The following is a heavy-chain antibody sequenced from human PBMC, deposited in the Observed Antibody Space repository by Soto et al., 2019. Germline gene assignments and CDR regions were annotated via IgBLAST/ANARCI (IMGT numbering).Heavy chain of an antibody. CDR3: VHPRSTVQIPPT. Sequence: QPGGSLRLSCSASGFTFSMFSMHWVRQAPGRGLEYVSGISSNGDSTYYADSVKGRFTISRDNSKNTLYLQMSSLRAVDTAVYYCVHPRSTVQIPPTWGQGTLVTAPQ. J-gene: IGHJ5*02. CDR2: ISSNGDST. CDR1: GFTFSMFS. V-gene: IGHV3-64D*06. D-gene: IGHD4-17*01.